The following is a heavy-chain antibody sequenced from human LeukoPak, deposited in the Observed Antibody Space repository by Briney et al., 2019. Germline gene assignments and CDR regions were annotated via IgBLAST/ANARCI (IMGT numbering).Heavy chain of an antibody. CDR2: IDWDDDK. CDR1: GFSLSASGMC. V-gene: IGHV2-70*11. CDR3: ARISGGNSGLFDY. J-gene: IGHJ4*02. D-gene: IGHD4-23*01. Sequence: SGPALVKPTQILTLTCTLSGFSLSASGMCVSWIRQPPGKALEWLARIDWDDDKYYSTSLKTRLTISKDTSKNQVVLTMTNMDPVDTATYYCARISGGNSGLFDYWGQGTLVTVSS.